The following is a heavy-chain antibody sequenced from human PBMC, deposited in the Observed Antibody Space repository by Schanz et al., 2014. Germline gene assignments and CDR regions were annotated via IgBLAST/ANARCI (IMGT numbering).Heavy chain of an antibody. V-gene: IGHV3-73*01. CDR1: RLNFNNAW. CDR2: VRTKDNHYAT. Sequence: EVQLEESGGGLVKPGGSLKLSCAASRLNFNNAWMHWVRQAPGKGLEWVGRVRTKDNHYATSYGASVSGRFTISRDDSKNTAYLQMNSLRTGDTAMYYCASYDNSGPYYLNHWGRGTLVTVSS. J-gene: IGHJ5*02. D-gene: IGHD4-4*01. CDR3: ASYDNSGPYYLNH.